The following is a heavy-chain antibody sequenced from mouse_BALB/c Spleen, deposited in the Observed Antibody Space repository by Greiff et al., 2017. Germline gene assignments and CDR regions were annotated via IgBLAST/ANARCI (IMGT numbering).Heavy chain of an antibody. Sequence: VQLKQSGAELVRSGASVKLSCTASGFNIKDYYMHWVKQRPEQGLEWIGWIDPENGNTIYDPKFQGKASITADTSSNTAYLQLSSLTSEDTAVYYCARDTTVVYWYFDVWGAGTTVTVSS. V-gene: IGHV14-1*02. CDR2: IDPENGNT. CDR3: ARDTTVVYWYFDV. D-gene: IGHD1-1*01. J-gene: IGHJ1*01. CDR1: GFNIKDYY.